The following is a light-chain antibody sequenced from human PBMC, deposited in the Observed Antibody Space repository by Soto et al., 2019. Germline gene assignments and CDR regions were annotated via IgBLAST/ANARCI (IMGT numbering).Light chain of an antibody. CDR1: ESVSDNY. CDR2: GAS. Sequence: EIVLTQSPGTLTLSPGERATLSCRASESVSDNYLAWYQQRSGQAPRLVIYGASSRASAVPDRFSGSGSGADFALTISRLEPEDFAVYYCQQYSNWPSWTFGQGTKVDIK. J-gene: IGKJ1*01. V-gene: IGKV3-20*01. CDR3: QQYSNWPSWT.